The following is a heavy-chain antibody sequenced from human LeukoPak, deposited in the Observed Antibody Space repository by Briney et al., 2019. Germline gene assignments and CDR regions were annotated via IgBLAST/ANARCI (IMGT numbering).Heavy chain of an antibody. V-gene: IGHV4-4*07. D-gene: IGHD4-17*01. CDR2: FHSSGSNSGST. Sequence: PSETLSLTCTVSGGSISSSSWSWFWQPAGKGLERIARFHSSGSNSGSTIYNPSLKSQVSMSVHTSKNQFSLKLNSVSAAVTAVYYCASSPYHDFGDYAHYFDYWGQGTLVTVSS. J-gene: IGHJ4*02. CDR1: GGSISSSS. CDR3: ASSPYHDFGDYAHYFDY.